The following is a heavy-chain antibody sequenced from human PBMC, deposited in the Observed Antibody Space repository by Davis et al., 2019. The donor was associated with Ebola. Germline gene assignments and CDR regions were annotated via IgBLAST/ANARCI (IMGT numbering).Heavy chain of an antibody. CDR2: ISSSSSYI. CDR3: VRGRDIVVVTATPCFGF. CDR1: GFTFSSYA. J-gene: IGHJ3*01. D-gene: IGHD2-21*02. V-gene: IGHV3-21*01. Sequence: GGSLRLSCAASGFTFSSYAMHWVRQAPGKGLEWVSSISSSSSYIYYADSVKGRFTISRDNAKNSLFLQMNNLRDEDTAVYYCVRGRDIVVVTATPCFGFWGQGTMVTVSS.